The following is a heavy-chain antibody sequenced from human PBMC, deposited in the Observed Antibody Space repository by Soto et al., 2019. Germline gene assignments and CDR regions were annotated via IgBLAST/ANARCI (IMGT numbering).Heavy chain of an antibody. CDR3: ARGRGYSVGSNGVDV. CDR1: GYTFISFS. J-gene: IGHJ6*02. Sequence: QVQLVQSGAQVKTPGASVKVSCKASGYTFISFSIHWLRQAPGQRPEWMGWITAGNDNTYFSQKFQGRVTITRDTSANTVYMEVSSLRSEDTAVYCCARGRGYSVGSNGVDVWGQGTTVIVSS. D-gene: IGHD5-18*01. V-gene: IGHV1-3*01. CDR2: ITAGNDNT.